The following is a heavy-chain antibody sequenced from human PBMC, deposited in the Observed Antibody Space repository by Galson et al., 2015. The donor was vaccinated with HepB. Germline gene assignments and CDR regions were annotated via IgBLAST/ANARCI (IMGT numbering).Heavy chain of an antibody. V-gene: IGHV3-23*01. D-gene: IGHD1-1*01. J-gene: IGHJ4*02. CDR3: AKDRSWNDVDCFDY. CDR2: ISGSGGST. CDR1: GFTFSSYA. Sequence: SLRLSCAASGFTFSSYAMSWVRQAPGKGLEWVSGISGSGGSTYYADSVKGRFTISRDNSKNSLYLQMNSLRAEDTAVYYCAKDRSWNDVDCFDYWGQGDLVTVSS.